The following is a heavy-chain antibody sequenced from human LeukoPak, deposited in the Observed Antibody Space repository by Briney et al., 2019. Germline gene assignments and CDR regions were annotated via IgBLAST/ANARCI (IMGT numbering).Heavy chain of an antibody. Sequence: KPSETLSLTCTVSGDSFSSVTDYWAWIRQPPGKGLEWIASGDYSGGTYYNPSLESRVTISVDRSKNQFSLKLSSVTAADTAVYYCARTYSSSTLHFQHWGQGTLVTVSS. CDR3: ARTYSSSTLHFQH. CDR2: GDYSGGT. CDR1: GDSFSSVTDY. J-gene: IGHJ1*01. V-gene: IGHV4-39*07. D-gene: IGHD6-6*01.